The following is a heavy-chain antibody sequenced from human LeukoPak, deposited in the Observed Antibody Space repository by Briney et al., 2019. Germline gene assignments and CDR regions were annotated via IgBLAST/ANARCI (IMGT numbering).Heavy chain of an antibody. CDR3: ARGASLLATSAEYFQH. CDR1: GGSVSSGSYY. V-gene: IGHV4-61*01. Sequence: PSETLSLTCTVSGGSVSSGSYYWSWIRQPPGKGLEWIGYIYYSGSTNYNPSLKSRVTISVDTSKNQFSLKLSSVTAADTAVYYCARGASLLATSAEYFQHWGQGTLVTVSS. J-gene: IGHJ1*01. D-gene: IGHD5-12*01. CDR2: IYYSGST.